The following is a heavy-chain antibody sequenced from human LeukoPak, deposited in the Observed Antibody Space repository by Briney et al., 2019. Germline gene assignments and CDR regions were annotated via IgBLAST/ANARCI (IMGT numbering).Heavy chain of an antibody. V-gene: IGHV4-61*01. CDR3: ARVVAVSVLYYFDY. CDR1: GGSVSSGSYY. Sequence: PSETLSLTCTVSGGSVSSGSYYWSWIRQPPGKGLEWIGYIYYSGSTNYNPSLKSRVTISVDTSKNQFSLKLSSVTAADTAVYYCARVVAVSVLYYFDYWGQGTLVTVSS. CDR2: IYYSGST. D-gene: IGHD6-19*01. J-gene: IGHJ4*02.